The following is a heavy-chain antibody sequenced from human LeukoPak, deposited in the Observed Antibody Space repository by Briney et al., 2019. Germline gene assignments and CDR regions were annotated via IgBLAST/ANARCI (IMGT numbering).Heavy chain of an antibody. J-gene: IGHJ4*02. CDR2: INTDGSST. CDR1: GFTFSRYW. D-gene: IGHD6-6*01. CDR3: ARGYSSSYRIDY. Sequence: PGRSLRLSCAASGFTFSRYWMHWVRQAPGKGLVWVSRINTDGSSTTYADSVKGRFTISRDNAKNTLYLQMNSLSAEDTAVYYCARGYSSSYRIDYWGQGTLVTVSS. V-gene: IGHV3-74*01.